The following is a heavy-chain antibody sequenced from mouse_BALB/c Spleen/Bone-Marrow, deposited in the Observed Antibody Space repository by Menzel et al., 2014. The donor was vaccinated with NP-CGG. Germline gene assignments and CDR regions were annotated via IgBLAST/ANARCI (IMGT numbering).Heavy chain of an antibody. D-gene: IGHD2-3*01. CDR1: GFNIKDTY. CDR2: IDPANGNT. V-gene: IGHV14-3*02. Sequence: EVQLVESGAELVKPGASVKLSCTASGFNIKDTYMHWVKQSPEQGLEWIGRIDPANGNTKYDPKFQGKATITADTSSNTAYLQLSSLTSEDTAVYYCARWLLPYGLDYWGQGTSVTVAS. J-gene: IGHJ4*01. CDR3: ARWLLPYGLDY.